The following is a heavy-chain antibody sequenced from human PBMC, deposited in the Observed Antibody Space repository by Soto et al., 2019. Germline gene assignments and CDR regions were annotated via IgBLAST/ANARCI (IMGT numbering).Heavy chain of an antibody. CDR3: ARDAAIGMNDY. CDR1: GYTFTSYG. V-gene: IGHV1-18*01. CDR2: ISAYNGNK. J-gene: IGHJ4*02. Sequence: QVQLVQSGAEVKKPGASVKVSCKASGYTFTSYGISGVRQAPGQGLEWMGWISAYNGNKKYAQKVQGRVTMTTDTSTTTAYMEVRSLRSDDTAVYYCARDAAIGMNDYWGQGTLVTVSS. D-gene: IGHD1-20*01.